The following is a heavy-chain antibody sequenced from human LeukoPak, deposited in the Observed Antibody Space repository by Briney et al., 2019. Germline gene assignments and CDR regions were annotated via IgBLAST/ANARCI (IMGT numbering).Heavy chain of an antibody. D-gene: IGHD4-17*01. Sequence: PGGSLRVSCAASGFTFSIYGMNWVRQAPGKGLEWVSTISGSGASTYYADSMKGRFTISRDNSKNTLYLQMNSLRAEDTAVYYCARGDDYGDANFDYWGQGTLVTVSS. J-gene: IGHJ4*02. V-gene: IGHV3-23*01. CDR2: ISGSGAST. CDR1: GFTFSIYG. CDR3: ARGDDYGDANFDY.